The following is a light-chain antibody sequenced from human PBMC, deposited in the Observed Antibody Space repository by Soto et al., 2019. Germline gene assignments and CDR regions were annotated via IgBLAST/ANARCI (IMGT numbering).Light chain of an antibody. CDR2: GAS. V-gene: IGKV3-20*01. J-gene: IGKJ1*01. CDR1: QSVSNNY. Sequence: IVLTQSPGTLSLSPGERATLSCRASQSVSNNYLAWYQQKPGQAPRLLIYGASNRATGIPDRFSGSGSGTDFTLTISRLEAEYFAVYYWQQYGSSGTFGQGTKVDIK. CDR3: QQYGSSGT.